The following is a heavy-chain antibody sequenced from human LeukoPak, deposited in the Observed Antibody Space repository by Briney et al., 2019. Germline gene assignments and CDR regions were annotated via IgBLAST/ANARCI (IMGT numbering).Heavy chain of an antibody. CDR3: ASLQKSYYYDSSGYYP. V-gene: IGHV1-69*04. J-gene: IGHJ5*02. Sequence: GASVKVSCKASGYTFTSYGISWVRQAPGQGLEWMGRIIPILGIANYAQKFQGRVTITADKSTSTAYMELSSLRSEDTAVYYCASLQKSYYYDSSGYYPWGQGTLVTVSS. D-gene: IGHD3-22*01. CDR2: IIPILGIA. CDR1: GYTFTSYG.